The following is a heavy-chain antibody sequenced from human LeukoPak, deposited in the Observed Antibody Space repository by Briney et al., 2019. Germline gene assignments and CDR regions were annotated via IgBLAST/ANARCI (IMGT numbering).Heavy chain of an antibody. V-gene: IGHV4-39*01. J-gene: IGHJ5*02. CDR2: IYYSGTT. D-gene: IGHD4-17*01. CDR3: ARHPHGDYVWFDP. Sequence: SETLSLTCTVSGGSISSRSYSWGWIRQPPGKGLEWIGSIYYSGTTYYNPSLKSRVTMSVETSESQFSLKLSSVTAADTAVYYCARHPHGDYVWFDPWGQGSLVTVSS. CDR1: GGSISSRSYS.